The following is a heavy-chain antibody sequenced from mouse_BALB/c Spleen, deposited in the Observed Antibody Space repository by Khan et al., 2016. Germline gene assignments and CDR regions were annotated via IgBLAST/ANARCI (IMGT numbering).Heavy chain of an antibody. J-gene: IGHJ2*01. Sequence: EVELVESGGGLMKPGESLKISCAASGFIFSSYAMSWVRQTPETRLEWVASISSGGYTYYPDSMRGRFTISRDNAGNILYLQVSSLRSEDTAMYYCARDNYGNPFDYWGQGTTLTVSS. D-gene: IGHD1-1*01. CDR3: ARDNYGNPFDY. CDR1: GFIFSSYA. V-gene: IGHV5-6-5*01. CDR2: ISSGGYT.